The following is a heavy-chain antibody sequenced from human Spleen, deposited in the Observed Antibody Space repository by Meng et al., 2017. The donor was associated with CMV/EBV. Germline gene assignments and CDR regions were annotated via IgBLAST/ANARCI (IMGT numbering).Heavy chain of an antibody. CDR3: ARGDSSGYYSDY. V-gene: IGHV4-34*01. CDR2: IYYSGST. J-gene: IGHJ4*02. Sequence: VQLQQWGAGLLKPSETLSLTCAVYGGSFSGYYWSWIRQPPGKGLEWIGYIYYSGSTYYNPSLKSRVTISVDTSKNQFSLKLSSVTAADTAVYYCARGDSSGYYSDYWGQGTLVTVSS. CDR1: GGSFSGYY. D-gene: IGHD3-22*01.